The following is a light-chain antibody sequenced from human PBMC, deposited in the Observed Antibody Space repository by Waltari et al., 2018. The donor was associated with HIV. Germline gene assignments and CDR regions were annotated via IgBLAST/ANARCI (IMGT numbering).Light chain of an antibody. CDR1: QSVSKS. Sequence: EIVMTQSPATLSVSPGARATLSCRTSQSVSKSLAWYQQKPGQAPRLLIYDASPRATGIPARFSGSGSGTVFTLTVSSLQTGDFAVYYCQQYDNWPPGTFGPGTRVEVK. V-gene: IGKV3-15*01. J-gene: IGKJ3*01. CDR3: QQYDNWPPGT. CDR2: DAS.